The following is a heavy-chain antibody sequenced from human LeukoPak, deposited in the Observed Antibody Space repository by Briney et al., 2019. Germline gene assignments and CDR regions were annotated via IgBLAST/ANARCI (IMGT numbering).Heavy chain of an antibody. CDR1: GGSISTYY. Sequence: SETLSLTCTVSGGSISTYYWTWIRQPAGKGLEWIGRIYTSGSTNYNPSLKSRVTMSVDTSKNQFSLKLSSVTAADTAVYYCARENVGELPLDYWGPGTLVTVSS. V-gene: IGHV4-4*07. CDR2: IYTSGST. D-gene: IGHD3-10*01. J-gene: IGHJ4*02. CDR3: ARENVGELPLDY.